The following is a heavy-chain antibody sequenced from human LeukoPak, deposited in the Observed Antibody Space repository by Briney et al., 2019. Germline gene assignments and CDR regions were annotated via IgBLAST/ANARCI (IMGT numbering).Heavy chain of an antibody. D-gene: IGHD4-17*01. CDR2: IYYSGST. Sequence: SETLSLTCTVSGGSINSYYWSWIRQPPGKGLEWIGYIYYSGSTNYNPSLKSRVTISVDTSKNQFSLKLSSVTAADTAVYYCARDRGWMGYGDYYFDYWGQGTLVTVSS. CDR1: GGSINSYY. V-gene: IGHV4-59*01. J-gene: IGHJ4*02. CDR3: ARDRGWMGYGDYYFDY.